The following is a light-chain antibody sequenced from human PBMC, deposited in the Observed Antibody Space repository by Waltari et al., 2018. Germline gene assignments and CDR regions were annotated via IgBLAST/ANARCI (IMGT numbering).Light chain of an antibody. V-gene: IGLV2-11*01. CDR3: CSYAGTSSLT. CDR2: DVN. J-gene: IGLJ2*01. Sequence: QSALTQPRSVSGSPGQSVSISCTGTSRDVGGYNYVSWYRQHPGKAPTMIIFDVNKRPSGVPDRFAGSKSGNTASLTISGLQAEEEADYYCCSYAGTSSLTFGGGTQLTVL. CDR1: SRDVGGYNY.